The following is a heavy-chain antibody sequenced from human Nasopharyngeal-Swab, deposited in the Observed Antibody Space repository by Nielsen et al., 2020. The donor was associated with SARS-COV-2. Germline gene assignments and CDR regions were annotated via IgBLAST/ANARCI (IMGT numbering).Heavy chain of an antibody. Sequence: LSLTCAASGFTFDDYAMHWVRQAPGKGLEWVSGISWNSGSIGYADSVKGQFTISRDNAKNSLYLQMNSLRAEDTALYYCAKTPTNYGMDVWGQGTTVTVSS. J-gene: IGHJ6*02. CDR1: GFTFDDYA. CDR2: ISWNSGSI. CDR3: AKTPTNYGMDV. V-gene: IGHV3-9*01.